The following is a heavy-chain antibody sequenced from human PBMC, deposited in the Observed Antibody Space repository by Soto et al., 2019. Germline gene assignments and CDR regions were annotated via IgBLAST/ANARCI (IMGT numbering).Heavy chain of an antibody. V-gene: IGHV1-18*01. CDR2: ISADDGNT. CDR3: ARAVRNGSYWYFDL. Sequence: QVQLVQSGAEVKRPGASVKVSCKAFGYTFTSYGIIWVRQAPGQGLEWMGWISADDGNTNFSQKLQGRVTMTTDRSTSTAYMEVWTLRSDDTAAYYCARAVRNGSYWYFDLWGRGTLVTVSS. CDR1: GYTFTSYG. J-gene: IGHJ2*01. D-gene: IGHD3-10*01.